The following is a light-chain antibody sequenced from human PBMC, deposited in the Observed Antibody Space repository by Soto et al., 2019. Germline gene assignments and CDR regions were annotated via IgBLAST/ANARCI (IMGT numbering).Light chain of an antibody. CDR1: QSVSSY. Sequence: IVLTQSPATLFLSPGERATLSCRASQSVSSYLAWYQQKPGQAPRLLIYDASNRATGMPARFSGSGSGTDFTFTSSSLEPEDLPVYYGRQRRGTLGQGTKLEIK. V-gene: IGKV3-11*01. J-gene: IGKJ2*02. CDR3: RQRRGT. CDR2: DAS.